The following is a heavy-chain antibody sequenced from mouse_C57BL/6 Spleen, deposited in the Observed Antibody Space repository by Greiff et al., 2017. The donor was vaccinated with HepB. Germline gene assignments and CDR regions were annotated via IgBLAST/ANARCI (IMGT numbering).Heavy chain of an antibody. CDR3: ARSPYYGSRGAWFAY. CDR1: GFTFSDYG. V-gene: IGHV5-17*01. Sequence: EVNLVESGGGLVKPGGSLKLSCAASGFTFSDYGMHWVRQAPEKGLEWVAYISSGSSTIYYADTVKGRFTISRDNAKNTLFLQMTSLRSEDTAMYYCARSPYYGSRGAWFAYWGQGTLVTVSA. J-gene: IGHJ3*01. CDR2: ISSGSSTI. D-gene: IGHD1-1*01.